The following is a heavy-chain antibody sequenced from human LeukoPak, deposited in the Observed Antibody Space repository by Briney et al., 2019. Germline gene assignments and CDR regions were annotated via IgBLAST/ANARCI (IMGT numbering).Heavy chain of an antibody. CDR2: IYYSGST. D-gene: IGHD5-24*01. CDR1: GGSISSYY. J-gene: IGHJ3*02. V-gene: IGHV4-59*01. CDR3: ATSNGRDGYHLGAFDI. Sequence: SKTLSLTCTVSGGSISSYYWSWIRQPPGKGLEWIGYIYYSGSTNYNPSLKSRVTISVDTSKNQFSLKLSSVTAADTAVYYCATSNGRDGYHLGAFDIWGQGTMVTVSS.